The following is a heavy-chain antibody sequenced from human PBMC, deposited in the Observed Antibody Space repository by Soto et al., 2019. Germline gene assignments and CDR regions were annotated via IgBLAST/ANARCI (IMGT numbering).Heavy chain of an antibody. V-gene: IGHV3-74*01. J-gene: IGHJ4*02. D-gene: IGHD4-17*01. Sequence: GGSLRLSCAASGFTFSSYCMHWVRQAPGKGLVWVSRINSDGSSTSYADSVKGRFTISRDNAKNTLYLQMNSLRAEDTAVYYCARAGYGDLYFDYWGQGTLVTVSS. CDR2: INSDGSST. CDR3: ARAGYGDLYFDY. CDR1: GFTFSSYC.